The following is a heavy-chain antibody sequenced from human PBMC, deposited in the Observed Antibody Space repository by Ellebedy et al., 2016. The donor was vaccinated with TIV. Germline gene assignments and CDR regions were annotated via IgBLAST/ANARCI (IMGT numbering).Heavy chain of an antibody. D-gene: IGHD6-6*01. J-gene: IGHJ4*02. CDR1: GSTFSTYT. V-gene: IGHV3-21*01. CDR3: ARDWGRLEFSSSHDF. CDR2: ISSDSSFI. Sequence: GGSLRLSXAASGSTFSTYTMNWVRLAPGKGLEWVSSISSDSSFIYYRDSVKGRFTISRDNAKKSLYLQMSSLRAEDTAVYYCARDWGRLEFSSSHDFWGQGTLVTVSS.